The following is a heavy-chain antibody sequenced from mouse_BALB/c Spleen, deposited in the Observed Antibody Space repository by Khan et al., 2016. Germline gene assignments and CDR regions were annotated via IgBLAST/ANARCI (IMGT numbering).Heavy chain of an antibody. D-gene: IGHD2-3*01. CDR3: ANDVYFPAWFAY. J-gene: IGHJ3*01. Sequence: EVQLQESGPGLVKPSQSLSLTCTVTGYSITSDYAWNWIRQFPGNRLEWVGYITYSGSTTYNPSLKSRISITRDTSKNQFFLQLNSVITEDTATYYCANDVYFPAWFAYWGQGTLVTVSA. CDR2: ITYSGST. V-gene: IGHV3-2*02. CDR1: GYSITSDYA.